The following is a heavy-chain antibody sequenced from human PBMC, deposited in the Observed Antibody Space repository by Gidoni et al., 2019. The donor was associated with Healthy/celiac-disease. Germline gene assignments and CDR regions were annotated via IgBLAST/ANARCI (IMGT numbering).Heavy chain of an antibody. Sequence: EVQLVESGGVVVQPGGSLRLSCAASGFTFDDYTMHWVRQAPGKGLEWVSLISWDGGSTYYADSVKGRFTISRDNSKNSLYLQMNSLRTEDTALYYCAKDTSRGDQTDYFDYWGQGTLVTVSS. V-gene: IGHV3-43*01. D-gene: IGHD2-21*02. J-gene: IGHJ4*02. CDR3: AKDTSRGDQTDYFDY. CDR2: ISWDGGST. CDR1: GFTFDDYT.